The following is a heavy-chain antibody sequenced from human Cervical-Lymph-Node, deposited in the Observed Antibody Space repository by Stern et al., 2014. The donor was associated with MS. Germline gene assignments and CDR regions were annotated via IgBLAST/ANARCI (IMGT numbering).Heavy chain of an antibody. Sequence: VQLEQSGAEVKKPGASVKVSCKASGDTLASYPIHWLRQAPGQGFVWMGIVNPTDGRTTYAQTFKGRVTMTRDTSTRTVYMELSSLRIEDTAMYFCANPLPYANWGQGTRVTVSS. V-gene: IGHV1-46*03. CDR3: ANPLPYAN. D-gene: IGHD4-17*01. CDR1: GDTLASYP. J-gene: IGHJ1*01. CDR2: VNPTDGRT.